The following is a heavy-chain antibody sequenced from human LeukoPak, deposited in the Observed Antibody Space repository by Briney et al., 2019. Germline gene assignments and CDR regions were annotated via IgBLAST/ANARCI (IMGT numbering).Heavy chain of an antibody. D-gene: IGHD1-1*01. CDR2: INTNTGNP. V-gene: IGHV7-4-1*01. CDR1: GYTFTSYA. CDR3: AIIGYRDFDY. Sequence: GASVKVSCKASGYTFTSYAMSWVRQAPGQGLEWMGWINTNTGNPTYAQGFTGRFVFSLDTSVSTAYLQICSLKAEDTAVYYCAIIGYRDFDYWGQGTLVTVSS. J-gene: IGHJ4*02.